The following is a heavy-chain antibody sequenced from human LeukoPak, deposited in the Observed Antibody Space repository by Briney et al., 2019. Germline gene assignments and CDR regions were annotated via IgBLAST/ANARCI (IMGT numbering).Heavy chain of an antibody. D-gene: IGHD1-1*01. Sequence: GGSLRLSCAVSGLTFRNYWMHWVRQAPGKGLVWVSRINGDGSDISYADSVKGRFTISRDNAKNTLSLQMNSLTDDDTALYYCTGEFGHNWSPFENWGQGTLVTVSS. J-gene: IGHJ4*02. V-gene: IGHV3-74*01. CDR2: INGDGSDI. CDR1: GLTFRNYW. CDR3: TGEFGHNWSPFEN.